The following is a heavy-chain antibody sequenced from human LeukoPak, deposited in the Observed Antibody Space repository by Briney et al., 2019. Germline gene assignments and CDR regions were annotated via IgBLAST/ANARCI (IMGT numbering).Heavy chain of an antibody. CDR1: GGSISSHY. Sequence: PSETLSLTCTVSGGSISSHYWSWIRQPPGKGLEWIGYIYYSGSTNYNPSFKSRVTMSVDTSKNQFSLKLSSVTAADTAVYYCARWGVVAATFDSWGQGTLVTVSS. J-gene: IGHJ5*01. CDR3: ARWGVVAATFDS. CDR2: IYYSGST. D-gene: IGHD2-15*01. V-gene: IGHV4-59*11.